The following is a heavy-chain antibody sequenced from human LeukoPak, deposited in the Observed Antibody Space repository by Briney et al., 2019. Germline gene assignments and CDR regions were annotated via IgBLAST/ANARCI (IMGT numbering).Heavy chain of an antibody. CDR3: ARAGSDNYYSGVNY. CDR1: GFRFSSHA. J-gene: IGHJ4*02. D-gene: IGHD3-22*01. CDR2: IYGNAGST. Sequence: GGSLRLSCAASGFRFSSHAMNWVRQAPGKGLKWVSGIYGNAGSTFYADSVRGRFTISRDNFNNTLYLQMDSLRADDTAIYYCARAGSDNYYSGVNYWGQGTLVTVSS. V-gene: IGHV3-23*01.